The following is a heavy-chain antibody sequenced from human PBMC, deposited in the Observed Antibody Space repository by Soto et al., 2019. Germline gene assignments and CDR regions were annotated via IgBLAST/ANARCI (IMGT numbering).Heavy chain of an antibody. J-gene: IGHJ5*02. CDR3: ARDGGYYDRSGYDWFDP. D-gene: IGHD3-22*01. V-gene: IGHV1-69*13. CDR1: GGTFSSYA. CDR2: IIPIFGTA. Sequence: GASVKVSCKASGGTFSSYAISWVRQAPGQGLEWMGGIIPIFGTANYAQKFQGRVAITADESTSTAYMELSSLRSEDTAVYYCARDGGYYDRSGYDWFDPWGQATLVTVSS.